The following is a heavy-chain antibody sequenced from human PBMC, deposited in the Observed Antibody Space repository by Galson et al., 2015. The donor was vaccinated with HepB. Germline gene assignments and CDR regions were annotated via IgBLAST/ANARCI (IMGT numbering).Heavy chain of an antibody. J-gene: IGHJ4*02. V-gene: IGHV3-48*03. CDR1: GLSIPPFE. CDR2: ITSSGSAM. D-gene: IGHD2-21*02. CDR3: ARGRVGVTGAYFDY. Sequence: SLILSCEASGLSIPPFEINWVRQAPGKGLEGVSCITSSGSAMHYGDSVKGRITPSGDTAKNALYLQMNSLTAEDTAVYYCARGRVGVTGAYFDYWGQGTLVTVSS.